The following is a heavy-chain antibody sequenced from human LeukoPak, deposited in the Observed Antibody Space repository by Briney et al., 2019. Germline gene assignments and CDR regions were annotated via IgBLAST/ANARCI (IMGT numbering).Heavy chain of an antibody. J-gene: IGHJ3*02. CDR2: IWSDGNNK. Sequence: PGRSLRLSCAASGFTFDDYAMHWVRQAPGKGLEWVAVIWSDGNNKFYADSVKGRFTFSRDNSRNTLSLQMNSLRAEDTAVYYCVKERGPFDAFDIWGQGTMVTVSS. CDR3: VKERGPFDAFDI. V-gene: IGHV3-33*06. CDR1: GFTFDDYA.